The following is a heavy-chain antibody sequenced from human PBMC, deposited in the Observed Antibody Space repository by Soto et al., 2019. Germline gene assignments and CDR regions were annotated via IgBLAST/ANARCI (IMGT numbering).Heavy chain of an antibody. V-gene: IGHV4-39*01. Sequence: SETLSLTCPVSGYPIISSDFYWGWVRQPPGKGLEWIGSIFYLGSSYYNPSLKSRVTMSVDTSKNQFSLRLRSVTAADTALYFCARHSLALRKNNWFDPWGQGIMVTV. CDR1: GYPIISSDFY. J-gene: IGHJ5*02. D-gene: IGHD3-3*02. CDR3: ARHSLALRKNNWFDP. CDR2: IFYLGSS.